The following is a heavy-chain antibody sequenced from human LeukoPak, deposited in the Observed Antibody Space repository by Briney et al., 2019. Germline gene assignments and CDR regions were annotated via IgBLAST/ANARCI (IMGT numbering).Heavy chain of an antibody. D-gene: IGHD3-3*01. CDR2: ISNSGSYI. J-gene: IGHJ4*02. CDR1: GFTFSSYS. CDR3: AKLGPSSYYDFWSGYYGTFDY. Sequence: PGGSLRLSCAASGFTFSSYSMNWVRQAPGKGLEWVSSISNSGSYIYYADSVKGRFTISRDNSKNTLYLQMNSLRAEDTAVYYCAKLGPSSYYDFWSGYYGTFDYWGQGTLVTVSS. V-gene: IGHV3-21*01.